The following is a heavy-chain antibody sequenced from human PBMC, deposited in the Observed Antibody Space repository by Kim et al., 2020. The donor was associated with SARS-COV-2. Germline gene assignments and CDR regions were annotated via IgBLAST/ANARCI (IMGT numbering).Heavy chain of an antibody. CDR2: IYYSGST. Sequence: SETLSLTCTVSGGSISSSSYYWGWIRQPPGKGLEWIGSIYYSGSTYYNPSLKSRVTISVDTSKNQFSLKLSSVTAADTAVYYCASSGYTGGYYRDYYYYYYMDVWGKGTTVTVSS. V-gene: IGHV4-39*01. CDR1: GGSISSSSYY. J-gene: IGHJ6*03. CDR3: ASSGYTGGYYRDYYYYYYMDV. D-gene: IGHD3-10*01.